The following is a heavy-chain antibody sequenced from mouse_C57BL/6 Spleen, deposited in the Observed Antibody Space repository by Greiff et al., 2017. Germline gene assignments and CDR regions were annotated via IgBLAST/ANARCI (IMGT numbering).Heavy chain of an antibody. D-gene: IGHD3-3*01. V-gene: IGHV1-18*01. CDR2: INPNNGGT. CDR3: ARWTYYFDY. J-gene: IGHJ2*01. CDR1: GYTFTDYN. Sequence: VQLKESGPELVKPGASVKIPCKASGYTFTDYNMDWVKQSHGKSLEWIGDINPNNGGTIYNQKFKGKATLTVDKSSSTAYIELRSLTSEDTAVYYCARWTYYFDYWGKGTTLTVSS.